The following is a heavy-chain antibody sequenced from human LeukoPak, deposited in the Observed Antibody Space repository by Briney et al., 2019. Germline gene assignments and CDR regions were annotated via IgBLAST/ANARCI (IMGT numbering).Heavy chain of an antibody. J-gene: IGHJ4*02. CDR1: GGSVSSGSYY. CDR3: ARDFDY. CDR2: IYHSGST. V-gene: IGHV4-61*01. Sequence: SGPTLVKPSETLSLTCTVSGGSVSSGSYYWSWIRQPPGKGLEWIGEIYHSGSTNYNPSLKSRVTISVDKSKNQFSLNLSSVTAADTAVYYCARDFDYWGQGTLVTVSS.